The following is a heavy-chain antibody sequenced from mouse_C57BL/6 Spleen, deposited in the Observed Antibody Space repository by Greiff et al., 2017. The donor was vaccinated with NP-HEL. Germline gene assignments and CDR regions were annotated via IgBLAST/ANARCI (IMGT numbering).Heavy chain of an antibody. J-gene: IGHJ4*01. CDR1: GYTFTDYY. CDR3: ARRLYYDYDAYAMDY. CDR2: INPNNGGT. V-gene: IGHV1-26*01. D-gene: IGHD2-4*01. Sequence: EVQLQQSGPELVKPGASVKISCKASGYTFTDYYMNWVKQSHGKSLEWIGDINPNNGGTSYNQKFKGKATLTVDKSSSTAYMELRSLTSEDSAVYYCARRLYYDYDAYAMDYWGQGTSVTVSS.